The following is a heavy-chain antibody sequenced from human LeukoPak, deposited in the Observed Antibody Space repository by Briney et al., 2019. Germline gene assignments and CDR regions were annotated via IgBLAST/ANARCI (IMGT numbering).Heavy chain of an antibody. Sequence: GGSLRLSCAASGFTFSGSAMRWVRQASGKGLEWVGRIRSKANSYATAYAASVKGRFTISRDDSKNTAYLQMNSLKTEDTAVYYCTSQARNLWRAYYYYGMDVWGQGTTVTVSS. CDR1: GFTFSGSA. J-gene: IGHJ6*02. V-gene: IGHV3-73*01. CDR2: IRSKANSYAT. D-gene: IGHD1-14*01. CDR3: TSQARNLWRAYYYYGMDV.